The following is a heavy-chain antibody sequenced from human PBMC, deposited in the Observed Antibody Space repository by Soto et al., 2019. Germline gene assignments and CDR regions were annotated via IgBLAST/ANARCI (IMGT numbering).Heavy chain of an antibody. D-gene: IGHD4-17*01. Sequence: SETLSLTCTVSGGSITSSSYYGGWIRQPPGKGLXWIGGIYYSGRSYYNPSLKSRVTMSVDTSKNQFSLTLNSVAAADAAVYYCARQRTTVVTQAYFDHWGQGTLVTVS. CDR2: IYYSGRS. J-gene: IGHJ4*02. CDR1: GGSITSSSYY. CDR3: ARQRTTVVTQAYFDH. V-gene: IGHV4-39*01.